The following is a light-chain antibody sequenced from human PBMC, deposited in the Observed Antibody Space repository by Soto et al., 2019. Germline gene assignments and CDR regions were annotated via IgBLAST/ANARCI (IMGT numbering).Light chain of an antibody. CDR3: QQYNSWPPIT. V-gene: IGKV3-15*01. CDR2: DAS. Sequence: EIVLTQSPGTLSLSPGERVTLSCRASQSVSRNLAWYQQKPGQAPRLLIYDASTRATGIPDRFSGGGSGTEFTLTISSLQSEDFVVYYCQQYNSWPPITFGQGTRLEI. J-gene: IGKJ5*01. CDR1: QSVSRN.